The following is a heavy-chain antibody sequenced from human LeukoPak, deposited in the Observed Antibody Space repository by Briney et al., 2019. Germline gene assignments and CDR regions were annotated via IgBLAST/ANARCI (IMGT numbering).Heavy chain of an antibody. Sequence: GGSLRLPCAASGFSFSNYWMHWVRQAPGKGLVWVSRISSDGSDTIYADSVKGRFTMSRDNAKNSLYLQMNSLRAEDTAVYYCARDALEYSSSSLFYYFDYWGQGTLVTVSS. CDR1: GFSFSNYW. D-gene: IGHD6-6*01. CDR3: ARDALEYSSSSLFYYFDY. V-gene: IGHV3-74*01. J-gene: IGHJ4*02. CDR2: ISSDGSDT.